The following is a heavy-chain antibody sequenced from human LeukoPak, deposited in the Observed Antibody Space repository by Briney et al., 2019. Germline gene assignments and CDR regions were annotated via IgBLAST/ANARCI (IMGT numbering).Heavy chain of an antibody. CDR3: AKGGGYSGYDPTKGVDSFDY. CDR2: ISGSGGST. D-gene: IGHD5-12*01. CDR1: GFTFSSYA. J-gene: IGHJ4*02. V-gene: IGHV3-23*01. Sequence: PGGSLRLSCAASGFTFSSYAMSWGRQAPGKGLEWVSAISGSGGSTYYADSVKGRFTISRDNSKNTLYLQMNSLRAEDTAVYYCAKGGGYSGYDPTKGVDSFDYWGQGTLVTVSS.